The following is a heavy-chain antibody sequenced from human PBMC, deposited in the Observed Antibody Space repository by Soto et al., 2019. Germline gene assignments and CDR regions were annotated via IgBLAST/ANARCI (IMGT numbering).Heavy chain of an antibody. CDR2: INPNSGAT. D-gene: IGHD3-22*01. J-gene: IGHJ4*02. CDR3: ARDPNYYDSSGQRFDY. CDR1: GYTFTGCY. V-gene: IGHV1-2*02. Sequence: ASVKVSCKASGYTFTGCYIHWVRQAPGQGLEWMGWINPNSGATNYAQKFQGRVTMTRDTSISTAYMELSRLRSDDTAVYYCARDPNYYDSSGQRFDYWGQGXLVTVSS.